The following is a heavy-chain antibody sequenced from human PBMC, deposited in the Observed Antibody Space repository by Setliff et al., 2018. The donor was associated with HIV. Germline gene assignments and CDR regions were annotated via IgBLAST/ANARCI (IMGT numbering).Heavy chain of an antibody. V-gene: IGHV4-34*01. CDR1: GGSFSGYY. J-gene: IGHJ3*02. CDR2: INHSGST. D-gene: IGHD6-13*01. Sequence: SETLSLTCAVYGGSFSGYYWSWIRQPPGKGLEWIGEINHSGSTNYNPSLKSRVTISVHTSKNQFSLKLSSVTAADTAVYYCARSGYSSSWGAFDIWGQGTMVTVS. CDR3: ARSGYSSSWGAFDI.